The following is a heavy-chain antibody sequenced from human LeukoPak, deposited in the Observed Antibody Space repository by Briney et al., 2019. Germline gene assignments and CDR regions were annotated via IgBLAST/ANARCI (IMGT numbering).Heavy chain of an antibody. CDR3: ARNGITMVRGVIAEYYYYYMDV. CDR1: GFTVSSNY. Sequence: GGSLRLSCAASGFTVSSNYMSWVRQAPGKGLEWVSVIYSGGSTYYADSVKGRFTISRDNSKNTLYLQMNSLRAEDTAVYYCARNGITMVRGVIAEYYYYYMDVWGKGPRSPSP. V-gene: IGHV3-53*01. J-gene: IGHJ6*03. CDR2: IYSGGST. D-gene: IGHD3-10*01.